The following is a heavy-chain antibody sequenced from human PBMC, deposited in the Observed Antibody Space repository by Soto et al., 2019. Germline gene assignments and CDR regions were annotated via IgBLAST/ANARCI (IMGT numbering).Heavy chain of an antibody. D-gene: IGHD3-3*01. CDR1: GYSFTSYW. Sequence: GESLKISCKASGYSFTSYWISWVRQMPGKGLEWMGRIDPSDSYIDYSPSFQGHVTIAVDKSTTTAYLQWSRLKASDTAMYYCASRNYDLNYGMDVWGQGTTVTVSS. CDR2: IDPSDSYI. J-gene: IGHJ6*02. CDR3: ASRNYDLNYGMDV. V-gene: IGHV5-10-1*01.